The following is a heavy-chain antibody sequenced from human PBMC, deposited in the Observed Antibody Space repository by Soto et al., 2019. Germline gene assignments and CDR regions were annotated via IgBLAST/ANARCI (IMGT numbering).Heavy chain of an antibody. J-gene: IGHJ4*02. V-gene: IGHV3-23*01. Sequence: GGSLRLSCAASGFTFSSYAMSWVRQAPGKGLEWVSAISGSGGSTYYADSVKGRFTISRDNSKNTLYLQMNSLRAEDTAVYYCAKAEYYDFWSGYNLDYWGQGTLVTVSS. CDR3: AKAEYYDFWSGYNLDY. D-gene: IGHD3-3*01. CDR1: GFTFSSYA. CDR2: ISGSGGST.